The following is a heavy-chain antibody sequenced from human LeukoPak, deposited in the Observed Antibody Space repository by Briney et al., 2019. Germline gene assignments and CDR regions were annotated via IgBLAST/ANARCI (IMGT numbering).Heavy chain of an antibody. CDR2: IRYDGSNK. D-gene: IGHD2-21*01. J-gene: IGHJ5*02. Sequence: GGSLRLSCAASGFTFSSYGMHWVRQAPGKGLEGVAFIRYDGSNKYYADSVKGRFTISRDNSKNTLYLQMNSLRAEDTAVYYCARDRGDRIDPWGQGTLVTVSS. CDR1: GFTFSSYG. CDR3: ARDRGDRIDP. V-gene: IGHV3-30*02.